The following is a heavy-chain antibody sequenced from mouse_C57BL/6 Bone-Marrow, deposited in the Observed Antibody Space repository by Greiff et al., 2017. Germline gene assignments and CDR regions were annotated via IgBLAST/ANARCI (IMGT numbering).Heavy chain of an antibody. J-gene: IGHJ1*03. CDR1: GYAFSSSW. CDR3: ARRGDYYGSSADWYFDV. V-gene: IGHV1-82*01. D-gene: IGHD1-1*01. CDR2: IYPGDGDT. Sequence: VQLQQSGPELVKPGASVKISCKASGYAFSSSWMNWVKQRPGKGLEWIGRIYPGDGDTNYNGKFKSKATLTADKSSSTAYMQLSSLTSEDSAVYFCARRGDYYGSSADWYFDVGGTGTTVTVSS.